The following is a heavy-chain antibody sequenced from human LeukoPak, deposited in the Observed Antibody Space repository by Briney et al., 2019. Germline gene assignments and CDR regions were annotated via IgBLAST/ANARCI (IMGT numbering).Heavy chain of an antibody. J-gene: IGHJ6*02. CDR3: ATVNFRRGSYYYYYYGMDV. Sequence: ASVKVSCKVSGYTLTELSMHWVRHAPGPGLEWMGGFDPEDGETIYTQKFQSRVTMTEDTSTDTAYMELSSLRSEDTAVYYCATVNFRRGSYYYYYYGMDVWGQGTTVTVSS. V-gene: IGHV1-24*01. D-gene: IGHD1-26*01. CDR2: FDPEDGET. CDR1: GYTLTELS.